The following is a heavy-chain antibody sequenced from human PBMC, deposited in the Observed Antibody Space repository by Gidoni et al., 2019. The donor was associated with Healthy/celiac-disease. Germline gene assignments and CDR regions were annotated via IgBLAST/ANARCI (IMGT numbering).Heavy chain of an antibody. J-gene: IGHJ3*02. V-gene: IGHV3-7*01. CDR2: IREDGSEK. CDR3: ARERYSRQLVLRYFDWSEPDAFDI. D-gene: IGHD3-9*01. Sequence: IREDGSEKYYVDSVKGRFTISRDNAKNSLYLQMNSLRAEDTAVYYCARERYSRQLVLRYFDWSEPDAFDIWGQGTMVTVSS.